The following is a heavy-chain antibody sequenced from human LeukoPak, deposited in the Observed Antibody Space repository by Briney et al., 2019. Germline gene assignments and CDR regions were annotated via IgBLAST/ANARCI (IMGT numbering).Heavy chain of an antibody. CDR2: IYYSGST. D-gene: IGHD1-26*01. J-gene: IGHJ5*02. CDR1: GGSISSYY. Sequence: PSETLSLTCTVSGGSISSYYWSWTRQPPGKGLEWIGYIYYSGSTNYNPSLKSRVTMSVDTSKNQFSLKLSSVTAADTAVYYCARGISGSYYDWFDPWGQGTLVTVSS. CDR3: ARGISGSYYDWFDP. V-gene: IGHV4-59*12.